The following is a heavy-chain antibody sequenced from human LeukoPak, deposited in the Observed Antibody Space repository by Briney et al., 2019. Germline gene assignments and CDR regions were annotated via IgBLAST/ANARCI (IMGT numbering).Heavy chain of an antibody. Sequence: GGSLRLSCAASGFTFSSYAMSWVRQAPGKGLEWVANIKQDGSEKYYVDSVKGRFTISRDNAKNSLYLQMNSLRAEDTAVYYCANHLACGSTTCPSFDYWGQGTLVTVSS. D-gene: IGHD2-2*01. CDR1: GFTFSSYA. CDR2: IKQDGSEK. V-gene: IGHV3-7*01. J-gene: IGHJ4*02. CDR3: ANHLACGSTTCPSFDY.